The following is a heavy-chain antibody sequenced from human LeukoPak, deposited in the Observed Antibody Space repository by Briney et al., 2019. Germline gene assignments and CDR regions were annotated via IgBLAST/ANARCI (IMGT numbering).Heavy chain of an antibody. V-gene: IGHV3-30-3*01. J-gene: IGHJ4*02. D-gene: IGHD2-21*02. CDR2: ISYDGSNK. Sequence: PGGSLRLSCAASGFTFSSYAMHWVRQAPGKGLEWVAVISYDGSNKYYADSVKGRFTISRDNSKNTLYLQMNSLRAEDTAVYYCARSHIPNTKVTQLLYYFDYWGQGTLVTVTS. CDR3: ARSHIPNTKVTQLLYYFDY. CDR1: GFTFSSYA.